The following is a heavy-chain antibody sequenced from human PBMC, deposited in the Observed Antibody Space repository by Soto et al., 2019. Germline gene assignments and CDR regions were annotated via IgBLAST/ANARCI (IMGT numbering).Heavy chain of an antibody. V-gene: IGHV3-23*01. J-gene: IGHJ3*02. Sequence: GWSLRLPCAASRFTFSTYAMSWVRQAPGKGLEWVSGISGGGGDTSYADSVRGRFTCSRDNSKNTLYLQMNSLRAEDTALYYCAKSLFGGPDIWGQGTMVTVSS. D-gene: IGHD2-15*01. CDR3: AKSLFGGPDI. CDR2: ISGGGGDT. CDR1: RFTFSTYA.